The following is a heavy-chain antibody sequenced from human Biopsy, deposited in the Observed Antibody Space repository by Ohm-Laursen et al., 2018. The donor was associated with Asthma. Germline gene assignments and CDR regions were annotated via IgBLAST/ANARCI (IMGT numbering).Heavy chain of an antibody. D-gene: IGHD3-3*01. CDR2: SDHRGNT. J-gene: IGHJ6*02. CDR3: ARGPEWSGLDI. Sequence: GTLSLTCSMYGLSPSAYYWTWIRQTPGKGLEWIGESDHRGNTNTNATLKSRVTISKAKSANEFSLKMKSVTAADTAIYYCARGPEWSGLDIWGQGTTVTVSS. CDR1: GLSPSAYY. V-gene: IGHV4-34*01.